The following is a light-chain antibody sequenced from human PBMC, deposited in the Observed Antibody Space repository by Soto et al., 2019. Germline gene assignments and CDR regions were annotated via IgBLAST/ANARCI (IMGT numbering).Light chain of an antibody. CDR1: QSISSW. CDR3: QQTYSTPPT. CDR2: DAS. J-gene: IGKJ1*01. V-gene: IGKV1-5*01. Sequence: DIPMTQSPSTLSASVGDRVTITCRASQSISSWLAWYQQKPGKAPKLLIYDASSLESGVPSRFSGSGSGTDFTLTISSLQPEDFATYYCQQTYSTPPTFGQGTKVDIK.